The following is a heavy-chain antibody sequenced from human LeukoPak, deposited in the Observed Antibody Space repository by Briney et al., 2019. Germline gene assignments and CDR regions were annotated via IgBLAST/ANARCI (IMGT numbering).Heavy chain of an antibody. J-gene: IGHJ3*02. Sequence: MASETLSLTCTVSGYSISSGYYWGWIRQPPGKGLEWIGSIYHSGSTYYNPSLKSRVTISVDTSKNQFSLKLSSVTAADTAVYYCARMIMTTVTTGAFDIWGQGTMVTVSS. D-gene: IGHD4-17*01. CDR1: GYSISSGYY. CDR3: ARMIMTTVTTGAFDI. CDR2: IYHSGST. V-gene: IGHV4-38-2*02.